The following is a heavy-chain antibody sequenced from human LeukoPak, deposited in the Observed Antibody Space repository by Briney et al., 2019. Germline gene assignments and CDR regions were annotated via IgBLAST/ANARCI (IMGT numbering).Heavy chain of an antibody. J-gene: IGHJ4*02. V-gene: IGHV1-69*06. CDR3: VRDYDTSGPQKNYFDF. CDR2: SIPIFDTS. D-gene: IGHD3-22*01. Sequence: ASVKVSCKASGGTFSSYSISWVRQAPGQGLEWMGRSIPIFDTSNYAQNSQGRVTISADKSTGTAYMELNNLRPGDTAVYYCVRDYDTSGPQKNYFDFWGQGTLVTVSS. CDR1: GGTFSSYS.